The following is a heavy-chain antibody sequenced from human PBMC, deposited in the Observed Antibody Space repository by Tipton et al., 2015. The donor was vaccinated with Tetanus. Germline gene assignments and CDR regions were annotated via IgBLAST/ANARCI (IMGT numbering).Heavy chain of an antibody. D-gene: IGHD4-23*01. V-gene: IGHV4-34*01. CDR2: INHSGST. CDR3: ARGKHTVAFDY. CDR1: GGSFSGYY. Sequence: TLSLTCAVSGGSFSGYYWSWIRQAPGKGLEWIGEINHSGSTNYNPSLKSRVTMSVDTSKNQFSLKLSSVTAADTAVYYCARGKHTVAFDYWGQGTLVTVSS. J-gene: IGHJ4*02.